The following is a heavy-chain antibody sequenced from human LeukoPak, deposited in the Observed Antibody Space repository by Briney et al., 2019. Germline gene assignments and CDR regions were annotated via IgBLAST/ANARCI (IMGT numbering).Heavy chain of an antibody. V-gene: IGHV4-39*01. Sequence: SETLSLTCTVSGVSISSSSYYWGWIRQPPGKGLEWIGSIYYSGSTYYNPSLKSRVTISVDTSKSQFSLKLSSVTAADTAVYYCGTLPGEGDYWGQGTLVTVSS. D-gene: IGHD7-27*01. CDR3: GTLPGEGDY. CDR1: GVSISSSSYY. CDR2: IYYSGST. J-gene: IGHJ4*02.